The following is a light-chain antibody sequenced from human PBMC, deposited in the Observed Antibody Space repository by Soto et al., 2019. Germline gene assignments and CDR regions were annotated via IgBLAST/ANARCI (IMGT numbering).Light chain of an antibody. CDR1: SGHSSYA. V-gene: IGLV4-69*01. Sequence: QPVLTQSPSASASLGASVKLTCTLSSGHSSYAIAWHQQQPEKGPRYLMKLNSDGSHSKGDGIPDRFSGYSSGAERYLTISSLQSEDEADYYCQTWGTGILVFGGGTKLTVL. J-gene: IGLJ2*01. CDR2: LNSDGSH. CDR3: QTWGTGILV.